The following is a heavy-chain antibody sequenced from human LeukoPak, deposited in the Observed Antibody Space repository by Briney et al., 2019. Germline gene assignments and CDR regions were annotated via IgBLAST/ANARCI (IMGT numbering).Heavy chain of an antibody. CDR1: GFTFSSAW. J-gene: IGHJ4*02. CDR3: VRDRVGPDY. V-gene: IGHV3-74*03. D-gene: IGHD1-26*01. Sequence: GGSLRLSCAASGFTFSSAWMHWVRQAPGTGLVWVSRITDDATTTYADSVRGRFTISRDNAKNILYLQMNSLRAEDTALYYCVRDRVGPDYWGQGTLVTVSS. CDR2: ITDDATT.